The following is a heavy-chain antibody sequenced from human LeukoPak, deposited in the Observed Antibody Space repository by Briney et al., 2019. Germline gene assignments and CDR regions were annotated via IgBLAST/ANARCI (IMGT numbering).Heavy chain of an antibody. D-gene: IGHD6-19*01. V-gene: IGHV3-7*01. Sequence: GGSLRLSCAASEFTFSSYWMSWVRQAPGKGLEWVANINQDGSEKYYVDSVKGRFTISRDNAKNSLYLQMNSLRAEDTAVYYCARDLSRGYSSGWYDAFDIWGQGTMVTVSS. CDR1: EFTFSSYW. CDR3: ARDLSRGYSSGWYDAFDI. CDR2: INQDGSEK. J-gene: IGHJ3*02.